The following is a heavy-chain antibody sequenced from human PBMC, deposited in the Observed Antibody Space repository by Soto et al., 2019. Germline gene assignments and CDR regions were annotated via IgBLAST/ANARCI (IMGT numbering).Heavy chain of an antibody. J-gene: IGHJ3*02. V-gene: IGHV1-2*02. Sequence: GASVKVSCKASGYPFTGYYMHWVRQAPGQGLEWMGWINPNSGGTNYAQKFQGRVTMTRDTSISTAYMELSRLRSDDTAVYYCARDPGTYGSGSYLAFDIWGQGTMVTVS. CDR2: INPNSGGT. CDR1: GYPFTGYY. CDR3: ARDPGTYGSGSYLAFDI. D-gene: IGHD3-10*01.